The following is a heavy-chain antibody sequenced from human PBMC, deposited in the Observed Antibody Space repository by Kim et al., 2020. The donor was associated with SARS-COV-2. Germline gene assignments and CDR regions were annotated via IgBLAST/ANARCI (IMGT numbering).Heavy chain of an antibody. Sequence: SVKVSCKASGGTISSYGVSWVRQAPGQGLEWMGEINPDFGSSKSAPKFKGRLTITTDESRSTAYMELISLTSEDTAVYYCAGEGLNNDGFTFDSWGQG. J-gene: IGHJ4*02. CDR2: INPDFGSS. D-gene: IGHD3-10*01. V-gene: IGHV1-69*05. CDR3: AGEGLNNDGFTFDS. CDR1: GGTISSYG.